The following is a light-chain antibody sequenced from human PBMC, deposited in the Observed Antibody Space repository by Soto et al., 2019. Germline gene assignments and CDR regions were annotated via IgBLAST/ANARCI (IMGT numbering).Light chain of an antibody. V-gene: IGLV2-8*01. CDR1: SNDVGHSSF. CDR2: EVS. Sequence: QSVLTQPPSASGSPGQSVTISCTGNSNDVGHSSFIPWYQQHPGKGPKLIIYEVSKRPSGVPDRFSGSKSGNTASLSVSGLQDEDEADYFCNAQADNGKHVFGTGTKLTVL. J-gene: IGLJ1*01. CDR3: NAQADNGKHV.